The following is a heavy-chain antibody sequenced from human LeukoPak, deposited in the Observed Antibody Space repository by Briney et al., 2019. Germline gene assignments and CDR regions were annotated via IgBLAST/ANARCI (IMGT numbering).Heavy chain of an antibody. D-gene: IGHD1-26*01. CDR2: IIPIFGTA. V-gene: IGHV1-69*05. CDR3: ARGARVGLKEFNY. J-gene: IGHJ4*02. CDR1: GGTFISYA. Sequence: ASVKVSFKASGGTFISYAISWVRQAPGQGLEWMGGIIPIFGTANYAQKFQGRVTITTDESTSTAYMELSSLRSEDTAVYYCARGARVGLKEFNYWGQGTLVTVSS.